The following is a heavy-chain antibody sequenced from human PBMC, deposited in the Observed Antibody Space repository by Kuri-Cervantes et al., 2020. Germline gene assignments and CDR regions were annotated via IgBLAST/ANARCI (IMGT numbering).Heavy chain of an antibody. V-gene: IGHV4-34*01. CDR1: GGSLSGYY. Sequence: SETLSLTCAVCGGSLSGYYWSWIRQPPGKGLEWIREINHSGSTNYSPSLKSRVTISVDTSKNQFSPKLSSVTAADTAVYYCAREKRRGYFDLWGRGTLVTVSS. CDR3: AREKRRGYFDL. CDR2: INHSGST. J-gene: IGHJ2*01.